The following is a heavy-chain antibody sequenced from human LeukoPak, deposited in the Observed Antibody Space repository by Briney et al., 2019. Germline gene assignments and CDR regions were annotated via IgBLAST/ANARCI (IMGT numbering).Heavy chain of an antibody. J-gene: IGHJ5*02. Sequence: SETLSLTCTVSGGSISSSSYYWGWIRQPPGKGLEWIGSIYYSGSTYYNPSLKSRVTISVDTSKNQSSLKLSSVTAADTAVYYCARGGYSSGWYRYGNWFDPWGQGTLVTVSS. D-gene: IGHD6-19*01. CDR2: IYYSGST. CDR1: GGSISSSSYY. V-gene: IGHV4-39*07. CDR3: ARGGYSSGWYRYGNWFDP.